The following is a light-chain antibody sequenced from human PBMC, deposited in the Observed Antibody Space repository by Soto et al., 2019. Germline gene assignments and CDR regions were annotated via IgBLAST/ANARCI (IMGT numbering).Light chain of an antibody. V-gene: IGLV2-8*01. CDR1: SSDVGAYKY. CDR3: TSYVGSNIWV. Sequence: QSALTQPPSASGSPGQAGTISCTGTSSDVGAYKYVSWYQQYPGKAPKLMIYEVSKRPSGVPDRFSGSKSGNTASLTVSGLQAEDEAEYYCTSYVGSNIWVFGGGTTLTVL. CDR2: EVS. J-gene: IGLJ3*02.